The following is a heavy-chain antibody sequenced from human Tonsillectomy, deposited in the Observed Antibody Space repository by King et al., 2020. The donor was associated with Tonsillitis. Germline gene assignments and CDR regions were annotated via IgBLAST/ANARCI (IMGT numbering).Heavy chain of an antibody. Sequence: VQLLESGGGLVQPGGSLRLSCAASGFTFSSYAMSWVRQAPGKGLEWVSAISGSGGSTYYADSVKGRFTISRDNSKNTLYLQMNSLRAEDAAVYYCAKDSFADYYGSGSYTDYWGQGTLVTVSS. CDR2: ISGSGGST. CDR1: GFTFSSYA. CDR3: AKDSFADYYGSGSYTDY. V-gene: IGHV3-23*01. D-gene: IGHD3-10*01. J-gene: IGHJ4*02.